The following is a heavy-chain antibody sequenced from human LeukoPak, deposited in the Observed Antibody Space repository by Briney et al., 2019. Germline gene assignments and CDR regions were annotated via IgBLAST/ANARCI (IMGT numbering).Heavy chain of an antibody. CDR1: GGSISSHY. CDR2: SYFSGGT. Sequence: PSETLSLTCTASGGSISSHYWSWIRQPPGKGLEWIGYSYFSGGTTYNPSLKSRVTISVDTSKNQFSLKLSSVTAADTAVYYCARDWELLSDYYYAVDVWGQGTTVTVSS. J-gene: IGHJ6*02. CDR3: ARDWELLSDYYYAVDV. V-gene: IGHV4-59*11. D-gene: IGHD1-26*01.